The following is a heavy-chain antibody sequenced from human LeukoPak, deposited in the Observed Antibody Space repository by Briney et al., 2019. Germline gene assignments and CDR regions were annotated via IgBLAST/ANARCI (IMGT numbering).Heavy chain of an antibody. CDR2: IRYDGSNK. V-gene: IGHV3-30*02. CDR1: GFTFSSYG. D-gene: IGHD5-12*01. J-gene: IGHJ4*02. Sequence: GGSLRLSCAASGFTFSSYGMHWVRQAPGKGLEWVAFIRYDGSNKYYADSVKGRFTISRGNSKNTLYLQMNSLRAEDTAVYYCAKDVVATTPYFDYWGQGTLVTVSS. CDR3: AKDVVATTPYFDY.